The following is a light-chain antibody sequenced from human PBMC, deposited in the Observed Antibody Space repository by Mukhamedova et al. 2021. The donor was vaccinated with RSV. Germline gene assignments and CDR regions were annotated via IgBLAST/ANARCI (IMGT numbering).Light chain of an antibody. Sequence: WYQQRPGKAPRLLVYDAAKIETGVPSRFRGSGSGTEFSLVITNLQPEDVATYFCQQCFRLPVSFGRGTTV. V-gene: IGKV1-33*01. CDR3: QQCFRLPVS. CDR2: DAA. J-gene: IGKJ1*01.